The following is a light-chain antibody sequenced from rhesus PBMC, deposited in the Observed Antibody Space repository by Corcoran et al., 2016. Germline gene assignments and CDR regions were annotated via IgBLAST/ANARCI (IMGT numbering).Light chain of an antibody. CDR3: CSHTTRSPVL. Sequence: QSAPTQPPSVSASPGQSVTISCTGTSSDVSGYNYGSWYQQHPGKAPKLMIYDVSKRPSGVSDRFSGSKSGNTASLTTTGLQADGQADASCCSHTTRSPVLSGGAPRLTVL. CDR2: DVS. J-gene: IGLJ3*01. CDR1: SSDVSGYNY. V-gene: IGLV2S7*01.